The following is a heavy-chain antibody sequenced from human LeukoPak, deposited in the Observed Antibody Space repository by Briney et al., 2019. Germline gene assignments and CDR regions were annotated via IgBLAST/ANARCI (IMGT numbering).Heavy chain of an antibody. J-gene: IGHJ3*02. D-gene: IGHD5-12*01. CDR2: ISGSGGST. CDR1: GFTFSSYA. CDR3: ARVQWLRSGAFDI. Sequence: GGSLRLSCAASGFTFSSYAMSWVRQAPGKGLEWVSAISGSGGSTYYADSVKGRFTISRDNSKNTLYLQMNSLRAEDTAVYYCARVQWLRSGAFDIWGQGTMVTVSS. V-gene: IGHV3-23*01.